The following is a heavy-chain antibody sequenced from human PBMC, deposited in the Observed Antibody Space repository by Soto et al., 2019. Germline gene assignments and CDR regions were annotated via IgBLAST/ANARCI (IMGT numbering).Heavy chain of an antibody. Sequence: QVQLVESGGGLVKPGGSLRLSCAASGFTFSDNYMSWIRQAPGKGLEWVAYISSSGSNIYYADSVKGRFTISRDNAKNSLNLKINSLREEDTAGDYCASPTVTPHYCMDVWGQGTTVTVSS. CDR1: GFTFSDNY. J-gene: IGHJ6*02. CDR3: ASPTVTPHYCMDV. D-gene: IGHD4-17*01. V-gene: IGHV3-11*01. CDR2: ISSSGSNI.